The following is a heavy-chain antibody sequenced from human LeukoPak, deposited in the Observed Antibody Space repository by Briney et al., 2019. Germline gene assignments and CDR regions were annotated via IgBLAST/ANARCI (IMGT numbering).Heavy chain of an antibody. Sequence: ASVTVSCKASGGIFSSYAINWVRQAPGQGLEWMGRIIPIFGSANYAQKFQGRVTITADKSTRTAYMELSSLRSEDTALYYCAKGSRLREGGSYRFWGQGTLVTVSS. J-gene: IGHJ4*02. CDR2: IIPIFGSA. CDR3: AKGSRLREGGSYRF. V-gene: IGHV1-69*06. D-gene: IGHD3-16*02. CDR1: GGIFSSYA.